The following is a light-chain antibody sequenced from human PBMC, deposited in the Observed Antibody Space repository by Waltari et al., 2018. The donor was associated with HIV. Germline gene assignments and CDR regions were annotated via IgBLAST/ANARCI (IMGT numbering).Light chain of an antibody. Sequence: EVVMTQSPATLSVSPGERATLPCRASQSLSSNLVWYQQKPGQAPRLLIYGASTRATGIPARFSGSGSGTEFTLTISSLQSEDFAVYYCQQYSGTFGQGTKVEIK. CDR3: QQYSGT. V-gene: IGKV3-15*01. CDR2: GAS. CDR1: QSLSSN. J-gene: IGKJ1*01.